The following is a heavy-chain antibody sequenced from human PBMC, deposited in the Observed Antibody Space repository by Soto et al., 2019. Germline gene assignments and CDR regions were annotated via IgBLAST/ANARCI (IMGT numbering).Heavy chain of an antibody. V-gene: IGHV4-34*01. J-gene: IGHJ4*02. CDR1: GGSFSGYY. CDR3: ARGNYDYVWGSYRSDFIDY. CDR2: INHSGST. D-gene: IGHD3-16*02. Sequence: PSETLSLTSAVYGGSFSGYYWSWIRQPPGKGLEWIGEINHSGSTNYNPSLKSRVTISVDTSKNQFSLKLSSVTAADTAVYYCARGNYDYVWGSYRSDFIDYWGQGTLVTVSS.